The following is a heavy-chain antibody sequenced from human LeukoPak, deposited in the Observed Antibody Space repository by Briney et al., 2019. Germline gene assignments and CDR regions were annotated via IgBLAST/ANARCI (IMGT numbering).Heavy chain of an antibody. CDR1: GGSVSSGSYY. CDR3: AREGAFDI. Sequence: SETLSLTCTVSGGSVSSGSYYRSWIRQPPGKGLEWIGYIYYSGSTNYNPSLKGRVTISVDTSKNQFSLKLSSVTAADTAVYYCAREGAFDIWGQGTMVTVSS. CDR2: IYYSGST. J-gene: IGHJ3*02. V-gene: IGHV4-61*01.